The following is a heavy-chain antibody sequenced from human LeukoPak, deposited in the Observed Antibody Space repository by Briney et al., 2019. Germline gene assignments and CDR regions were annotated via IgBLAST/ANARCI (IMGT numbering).Heavy chain of an antibody. CDR3: AKGCQCPSGLSSWFDP. D-gene: IGHD1-14*01. V-gene: IGHV3-23*01. CDR2: LSGSGGGQ. J-gene: IGHJ5*02. Sequence: PGGSLRLSCSASGFTFTNYGMSWVRQAPGKGLEWVSGLSGSGGGQFYADSVEGRFTISRDIFNNIWYLQMNSLRAEDTAVYYCAKGCQCPSGLSSWFDPRGQGTLVAVSS. CDR1: GFTFTNYG.